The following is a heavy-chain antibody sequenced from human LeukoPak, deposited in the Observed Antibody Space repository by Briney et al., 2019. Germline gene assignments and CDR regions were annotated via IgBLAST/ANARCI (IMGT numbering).Heavy chain of an antibody. CDR3: ARDNARYSYGLAPPYAFDI. D-gene: IGHD5-18*01. V-gene: IGHV1-18*04. CDR1: GYTFTSYG. CDR2: ISAYNGNT. J-gene: IGHJ3*02. Sequence: ASVKVSCKASGYTFTSYGISWVRQAPGQGLEWMGWISAYNGNTNYAQKLQGRVTMTTDTSTSTAYMELRSLRSDDTAVYYCARDNARYSYGLAPPYAFDIWGQGTMVTVSS.